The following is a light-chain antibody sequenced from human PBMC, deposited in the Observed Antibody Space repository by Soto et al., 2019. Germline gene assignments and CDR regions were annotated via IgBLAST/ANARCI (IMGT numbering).Light chain of an antibody. J-gene: IGLJ2*01. CDR3: CSYAGSSTSL. V-gene: IGLV2-23*02. CDR2: EVS. Sequence: QSVLTQPASVSGSPGQSFTIACTGTSSDVGSYNLVSWYQQHPGKAPKLMIYEVSKRPSGVSNRFSGSKSGNTASLTISGLQAEDEADYYCCSYAGSSTSLFGGGTKLTVL. CDR1: SSDVGSYNL.